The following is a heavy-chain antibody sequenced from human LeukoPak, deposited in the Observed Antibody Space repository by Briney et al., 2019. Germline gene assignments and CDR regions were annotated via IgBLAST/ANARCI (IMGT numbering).Heavy chain of an antibody. J-gene: IGHJ3*02. CDR2: INHSGST. V-gene: IGHV4-34*01. D-gene: IGHD6-13*01. Sequence: SETLSLTCAVYGGSFSGYYWSRIRQPPGKGLEWIGEINHSGSTNYNPSLKSRVTVSVDTSKNQFSLKLSSVTAADTAVYYCARGRIWYSSSWSVGLSGAFDIWGRGTMVTVSS. CDR3: ARGRIWYSSSWSVGLSGAFDI. CDR1: GGSFSGYY.